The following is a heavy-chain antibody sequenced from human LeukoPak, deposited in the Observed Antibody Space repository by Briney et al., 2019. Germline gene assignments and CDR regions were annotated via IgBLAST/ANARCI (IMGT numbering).Heavy chain of an antibody. CDR2: FDPEDGET. CDR1: GYTLTELS. D-gene: IGHD3-9*01. Sequence: ASVKVSCKVSGYTLTELSMHWVRQAPGKGLEWMGGFDPEDGETIYAQKLQGRVTMTTDTSTSTAYMELRSLRSDDTAVYYCARVVGDILTGYYTFPDYWGQGTLVTVSS. V-gene: IGHV1-24*01. CDR3: ARVVGDILTGYYTFPDY. J-gene: IGHJ4*02.